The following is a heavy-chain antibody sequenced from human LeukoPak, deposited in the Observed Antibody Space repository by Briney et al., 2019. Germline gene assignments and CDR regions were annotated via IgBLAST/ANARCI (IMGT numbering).Heavy chain of an antibody. D-gene: IGHD2-2*01. J-gene: IGHJ5*02. V-gene: IGHV1-69*01. CDR3: ARVVTPRYCSSPSCYWKGWFDP. CDR1: GYTFTSYD. Sequence: VASVKVSCKASGYTFTSYDISWVRQAPGQGLEWMGWIIPIFGTANYAQKFQGRVTITADESTSTGYMELSSLRSDDTAVYNCARVVTPRYCSSPSCYWKGWFDPWGQGTLVTVSS. CDR2: IIPIFGTA.